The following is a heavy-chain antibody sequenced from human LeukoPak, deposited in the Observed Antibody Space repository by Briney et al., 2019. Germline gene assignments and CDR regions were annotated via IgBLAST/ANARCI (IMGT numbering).Heavy chain of an antibody. J-gene: IGHJ4*02. Sequence: GGSLRLSCAASGFTLSSYAMHWVRQAPGKGLEWVAVISYDGSNKYYADSVKGRFTISRDNSKNTLYLQNSLRAEDTAVYYCARVPGYYVYYFDYWGQGTLVTVSS. V-gene: IGHV3-30*04. CDR3: ARVPGYYVYYFDY. D-gene: IGHD3-9*01. CDR1: GFTLSSYA. CDR2: ISYDGSNK.